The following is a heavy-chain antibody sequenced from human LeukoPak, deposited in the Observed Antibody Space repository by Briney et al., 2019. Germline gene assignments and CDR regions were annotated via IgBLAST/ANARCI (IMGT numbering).Heavy chain of an antibody. CDR1: GYTFPTYW. V-gene: IGHV5-51*01. Sequence: GECLNSSCKGSGYTFPTYWIGWVGQTPGQGREWMGIVHPGESRTTYSPSFQGQVTISADKPIRTAYLQLNSLKASDTAIYYCVRHLSDITSCPNYWGGGTLITVAS. CDR2: VHPGESRT. J-gene: IGHJ4*02. D-gene: IGHD2-2*01. CDR3: VRHLSDITSCPNY.